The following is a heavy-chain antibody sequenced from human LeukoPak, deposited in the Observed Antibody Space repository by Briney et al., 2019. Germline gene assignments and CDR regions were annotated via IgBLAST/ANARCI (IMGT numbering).Heavy chain of an antibody. D-gene: IGHD3-10*01. J-gene: IGHJ4*02. CDR1: GFEFSSYV. V-gene: IGHV3-30*18. CDR2: MSHDGVKT. Sequence: GRSLRLSCSASGFEFSSYVLHWIRQAPGKGLEWVAVMSHDGVKTHYADSVKGRFTISRDNFANSVYLRMDSVKFEDTAIYFCAKVRTRWLITGYFDLWGQGTLVTVSS. CDR3: AKVRTRWLITGYFDL.